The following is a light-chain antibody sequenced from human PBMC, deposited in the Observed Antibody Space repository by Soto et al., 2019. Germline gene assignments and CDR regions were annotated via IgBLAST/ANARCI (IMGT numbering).Light chain of an antibody. CDR3: QQSYSTLFT. CDR2: AAS. Sequence: DIQMTQSPSSLSASVGDSVTITCRASQDISSYLNWYQHKPGRAPKLLIYAASTLHSGVPSRFSGSESGTDFTLTISSLQPEDFATYYCQQSYSTLFTFGPGTKVDFK. V-gene: IGKV1-39*01. CDR1: QDISSY. J-gene: IGKJ3*01.